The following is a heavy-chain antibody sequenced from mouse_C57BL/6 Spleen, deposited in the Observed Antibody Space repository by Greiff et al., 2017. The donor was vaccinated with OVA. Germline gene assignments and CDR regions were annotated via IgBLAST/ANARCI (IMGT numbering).Heavy chain of an antibody. J-gene: IGHJ2*01. D-gene: IGHD1-1*01. CDR3: ARSGYYYGSSYDFAY. Sequence: VQLQQSGPELVKPGASVKISCKASGYAFSSSWMNWVKQRPGKGLEWIGRIYPGDGDTNYNGKFKGKATLTADKSSSTAYMQLSSLTSDDSAVYFCARSGYYYGSSYDFAYWGQGTTLTVSS. CDR1: GYAFSSSW. CDR2: IYPGDGDT. V-gene: IGHV1-82*01.